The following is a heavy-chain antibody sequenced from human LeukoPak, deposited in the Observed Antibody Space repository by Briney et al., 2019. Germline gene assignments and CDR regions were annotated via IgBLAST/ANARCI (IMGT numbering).Heavy chain of an antibody. Sequence: PSETLSLTCTVSGGSISSYYWSWIRQPPGKGLEWIGDIYYSGSTNYNPSLKSRVTISVDTSKNQFSLKLSSVTAADTAVYYCARSPPDYDFWSGWAFDIWGQGTMVTVSS. V-gene: IGHV4-59*08. CDR1: GGSISSYY. J-gene: IGHJ3*02. CDR3: ARSPPDYDFWSGWAFDI. D-gene: IGHD3-3*01. CDR2: IYYSGST.